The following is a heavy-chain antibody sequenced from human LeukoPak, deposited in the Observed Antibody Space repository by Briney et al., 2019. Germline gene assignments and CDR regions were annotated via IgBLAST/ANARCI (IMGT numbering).Heavy chain of an antibody. Sequence: SGPTLVNPTQTLTLTCTFSGFSLSTSGMCVSWIRQPPGKALEWLALIDWDDDKYYSTSLKTRLTISKDTSKNQVVLTMTNMDPVDTATYYCARPNFANSSGWYYFDYWGQGTLVTVSS. D-gene: IGHD6-19*01. CDR2: IDWDDDK. CDR3: ARPNFANSSGWYYFDY. CDR1: GFSLSTSGMC. V-gene: IGHV2-70*01. J-gene: IGHJ4*02.